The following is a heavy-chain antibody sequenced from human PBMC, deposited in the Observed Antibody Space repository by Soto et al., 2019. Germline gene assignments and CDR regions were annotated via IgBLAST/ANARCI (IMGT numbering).Heavy chain of an antibody. CDR3: AKASMVYSSGWYDY. Sequence: PGGSLRLSCAASGFTFDDYAMHWVRQAPGKGLEWVSGISWNSGSIGYADSVKGRFTISRDNAKNSLYLQMNSLRAEDTALYYCAKASMVYSSGWYDYWGQGTLVTVSS. D-gene: IGHD6-19*01. V-gene: IGHV3-9*01. CDR1: GFTFDDYA. CDR2: ISWNSGSI. J-gene: IGHJ4*02.